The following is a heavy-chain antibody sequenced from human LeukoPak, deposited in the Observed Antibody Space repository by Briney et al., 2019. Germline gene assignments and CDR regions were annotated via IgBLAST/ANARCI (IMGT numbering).Heavy chain of an antibody. CDR1: GGSISSSSYY. V-gene: IGHV4-39*07. CDR3: ARDSGASGGDY. CDR2: IYYSGST. D-gene: IGHD3-10*01. Sequence: PSETLSLTCTGSGGSISSSSYYWGWIRQPPGKGLEWIGSIYYSGSTYYNPSLKSRVTISVDTSKNQFSLKLSSVTAADTAVYYCARDSGASGGDYWGQGTLVTVSS. J-gene: IGHJ4*02.